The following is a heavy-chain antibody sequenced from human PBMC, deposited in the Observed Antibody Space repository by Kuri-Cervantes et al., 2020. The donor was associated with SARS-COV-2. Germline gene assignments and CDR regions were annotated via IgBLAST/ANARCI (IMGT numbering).Heavy chain of an antibody. V-gene: IGHV3-21*04. CDR1: GFTFSSYS. D-gene: IGHD1-14*01. Sequence: LSLTCAASGFTFSSYSMNWVRQAPGKGLEWVSSISSSSSYIYYAGSVKDRFTVSRDNARNSVSLQMNSLRVEDTAVYYCARENPNNYYYHMDVWGKGTTVTVSS. CDR3: ARENPNNYYYHMDV. CDR2: ISSSSSYI. J-gene: IGHJ6*04.